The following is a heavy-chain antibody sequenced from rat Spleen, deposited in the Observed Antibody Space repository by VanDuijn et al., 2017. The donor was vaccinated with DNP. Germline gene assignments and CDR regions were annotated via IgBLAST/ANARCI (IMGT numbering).Heavy chain of an antibody. CDR2: ISYDGST. V-gene: IGHV5-7*01. D-gene: IGHD1-1*01. Sequence: EVQLVESGGGLVQPGRSLKLSCAASGFTFSDYNMAWVRQAPKKGLEWVATISYDGSTFDRDSVKGRFTISRDNAKSTLYLQMDSLRSEDTATYYCTRDSGDWYFDFWGPGTMVTVSS. CDR1: GFTFSDYN. J-gene: IGHJ1*01. CDR3: TRDSGDWYFDF.